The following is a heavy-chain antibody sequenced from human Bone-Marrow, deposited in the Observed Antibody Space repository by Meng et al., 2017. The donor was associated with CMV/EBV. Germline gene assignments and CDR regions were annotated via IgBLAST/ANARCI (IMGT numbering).Heavy chain of an antibody. CDR3: ATSSGSYYGDYFDY. CDR1: GFTVSSNY. Sequence: GGPLRLSCAASGFTVSSNYMSWVRQAPGKGLEWVSVIYSGGSTYYADSVKGRFTISRNNSKNTLYLQMNSLRAEDTAVYYCATSSGSYYGDYFDYWGQGTLVTVSS. J-gene: IGHJ4*02. D-gene: IGHD1-26*01. V-gene: IGHV3-66*02. CDR2: IYSGGST.